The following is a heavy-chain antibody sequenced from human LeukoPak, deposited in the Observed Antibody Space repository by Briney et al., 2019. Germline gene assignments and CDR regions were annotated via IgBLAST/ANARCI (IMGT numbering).Heavy chain of an antibody. CDR1: GYSFTNYW. D-gene: IGHD1-26*01. CDR3: AKHPGSGSPSHFDY. Sequence: GESLKISGKGSGYSFTNYWIAWVRQMPGKGLEWMEIIYPGDSDTRYSPSLQGQVTISADKSFSTAYLQWSSLKASDTAMYYCAKHPGSGSPSHFDYWGQGTLVTVSS. J-gene: IGHJ4*02. CDR2: IYPGDSDT. V-gene: IGHV5-51*01.